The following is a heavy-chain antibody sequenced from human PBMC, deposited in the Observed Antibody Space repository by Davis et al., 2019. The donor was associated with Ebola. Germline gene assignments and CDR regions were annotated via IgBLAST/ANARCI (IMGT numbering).Heavy chain of an antibody. CDR1: GGSISSGDYS. CDR3: ARLSGSYSSAFDI. V-gene: IGHV4-30-4*01. Sequence: PSETLSLTCTVSGGSISSGDYSWTWIRQPPGKGLEWIGFIFYSGSTYYNPSLTSRITISLDTSKSQFSLKLSSVTAADTAVYYCARLSGSYSSAFDIWGQGTMVTVSS. J-gene: IGHJ3*02. D-gene: IGHD1-26*01. CDR2: IFYSGST.